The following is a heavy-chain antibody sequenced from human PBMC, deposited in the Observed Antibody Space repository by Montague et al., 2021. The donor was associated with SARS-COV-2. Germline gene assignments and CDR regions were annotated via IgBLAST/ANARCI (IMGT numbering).Heavy chain of an antibody. CDR2: IYYSGST. D-gene: IGHD3-16*01. V-gene: IGHV4-39*07. Sequence: SETLSLTCTVSGGSISSSSYYWGWLRQPPGKGLEWIGSIYYSGSTYYNPSHKSRVTLSVDTSKNQFSLRLNSVTAADTAVYYCARDPRRQLRRYPVWDYYYGLDVWGQGTTVTVSS. CDR1: GGSISSSSYY. CDR3: ARDPRRQLRRYPVWDYYYGLDV. J-gene: IGHJ6*02.